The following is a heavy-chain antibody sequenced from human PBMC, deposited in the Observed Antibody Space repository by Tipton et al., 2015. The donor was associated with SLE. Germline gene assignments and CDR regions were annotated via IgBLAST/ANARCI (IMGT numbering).Heavy chain of an antibody. Sequence: QSGPEVKRPGASVKISCRASGYSIGSNPIVWVRQAPGQGLEWMGIINPSGGSTSYAQKFQGRVTMTRDTSTSTVYMELSSLRSGDTAVYYCARAGAVASIYYYGMDVWGQGTTVTVSS. J-gene: IGHJ6*02. CDR3: ARAGAVASIYYYGMDV. CDR2: INPSGGST. V-gene: IGHV1-46*01. CDR1: GYSIGSNP. D-gene: IGHD6-19*01.